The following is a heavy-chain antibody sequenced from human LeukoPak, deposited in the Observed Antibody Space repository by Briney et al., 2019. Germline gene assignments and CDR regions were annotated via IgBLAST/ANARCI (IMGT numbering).Heavy chain of an antibody. Sequence: GGSLRLSCAASGFTFSSYAMSWVRQAPGKGLEWVSAISGSGDSTYYADSVKGRFTISRDNSKNTLYLQMNSLRAEDTAVYYCAKYCSGGSCYDYWGQGTLVTVSS. CDR2: ISGSGDST. J-gene: IGHJ4*02. CDR1: GFTFSSYA. CDR3: AKYCSGGSCYDY. V-gene: IGHV3-23*01. D-gene: IGHD2-15*01.